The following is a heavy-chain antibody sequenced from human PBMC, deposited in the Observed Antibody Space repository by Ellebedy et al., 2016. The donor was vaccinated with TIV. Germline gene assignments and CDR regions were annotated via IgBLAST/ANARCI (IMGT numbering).Heavy chain of an antibody. CDR1: GFTFSTSS. V-gene: IGHV3-48*01. CDR2: ISSSSSST. Sequence: GESLKISCAASGFTFSTSSMNWVRQAPGKGLEWVSYISSSSSSTDYADSVKGRFTISRDNAKNSLYLQMNSLRVEDTAVYYCAKDSGFDHWGQGTLVTVSS. CDR3: AKDSGFDH. J-gene: IGHJ4*02. D-gene: IGHD6-25*01.